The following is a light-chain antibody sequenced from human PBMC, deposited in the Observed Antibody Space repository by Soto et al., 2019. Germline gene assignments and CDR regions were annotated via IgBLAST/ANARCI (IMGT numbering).Light chain of an antibody. CDR2: EVS. Sequence: QSVLTQPASVSGSPGQSITISCTGTSSDVGGYNYVSWYQQHPGKAPKLMIYEVSNRTSGVSNRFSGSQSGNTASLTISGLQAEDEADSYCSSYTSSRTLVFGGGTKVTVL. CDR1: SSDVGGYNY. CDR3: SSYTSSRTLV. J-gene: IGLJ2*01. V-gene: IGLV2-14*01.